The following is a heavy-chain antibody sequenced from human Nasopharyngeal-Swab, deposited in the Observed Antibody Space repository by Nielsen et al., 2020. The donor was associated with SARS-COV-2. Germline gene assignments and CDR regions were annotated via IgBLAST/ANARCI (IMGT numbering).Heavy chain of an antibody. CDR2: INSDGSST. V-gene: IGHV3-74*01. CDR3: ARLFDP. J-gene: IGHJ5*02. CDR1: GFTFNNYN. Sequence: GESLKISCAASGFTFNNYNFNWVRQAPGKGLVWVSRINSDGSSTSYADSVKGRFTISRDNAKNTLYLQMNSLRAEDTAVYYCARLFDPWGQGTLVTVSS.